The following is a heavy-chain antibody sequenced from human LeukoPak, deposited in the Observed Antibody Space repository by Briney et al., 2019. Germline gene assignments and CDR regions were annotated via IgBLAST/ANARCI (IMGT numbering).Heavy chain of an antibody. J-gene: IGHJ5*02. D-gene: IGHD1-26*01. V-gene: IGHV4-59*08. CDR2: IYYSGST. CDR1: GFTFSSYA. CDR3: ARLGSGSYWFDP. Sequence: GSLRLSCAASGFTFSSYAMSWVRQAPGKGLEWIGYIYYSGSTNYNPSLKSRVTISVDTSKNQFSLKLSSVTAADTAVYYCARLGSGSYWFDPWGQGTLVTVSS.